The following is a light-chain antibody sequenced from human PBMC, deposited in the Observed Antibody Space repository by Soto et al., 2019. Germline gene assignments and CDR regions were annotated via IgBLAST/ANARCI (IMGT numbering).Light chain of an antibody. CDR2: GAS. Sequence: DIQMTQYKSSVSASLGDRFTITCRTGQAISTYLNWYQHKPGTAPRLLVYGASRLQSGVPSRFSGSGSGTHFTLTISSLQPEDFTTYYCQLSHFIPTTFG. CDR3: QLSHFIPTT. J-gene: IGKJ5*01. CDR1: QAISTY. V-gene: IGKV1-39*01.